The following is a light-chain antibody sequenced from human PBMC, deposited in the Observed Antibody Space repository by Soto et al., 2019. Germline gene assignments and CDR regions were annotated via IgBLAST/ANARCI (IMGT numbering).Light chain of an antibody. V-gene: IGKV1-9*01. CDR2: AAS. CDR1: QGISSY. CDR3: QQRNSYPRT. J-gene: IGKJ4*01. Sequence: DIQLTQSPSFLSSSVGERVTITCRASQGISSYLSWYQQKPGKAPKLLIYAASTLQSGVTSMFSGSGSGTEFTLTISSLQPEDFATYYCQQRNSYPRTFGGGTKVEIK.